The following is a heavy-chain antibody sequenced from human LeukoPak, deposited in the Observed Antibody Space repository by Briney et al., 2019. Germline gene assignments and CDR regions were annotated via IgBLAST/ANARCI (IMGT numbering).Heavy chain of an antibody. D-gene: IGHD1-26*01. CDR3: AKDFSSWGRSGMDV. V-gene: IGHV3-23*01. CDR1: GFIFSNYA. J-gene: IGHJ6*02. CDR2: ICAVGITT. Sequence: GGGLRLSCEASGFIFSNYAMSWVRQAPGKGLEWVSGICAVGITTYYADSVKGRFTISRDNSNNTMYLQMNSLRAADTAVYYCAKDFSSWGRSGMDVWGQGTTVTVSS.